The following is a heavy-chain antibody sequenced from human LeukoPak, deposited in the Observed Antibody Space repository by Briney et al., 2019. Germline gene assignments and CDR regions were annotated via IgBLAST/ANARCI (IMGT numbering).Heavy chain of an antibody. D-gene: IGHD2-8*01. Sequence: SETLSLTCAVYGGSFSGYYWSWIRQPPGKGLEWIGEINHSGSTIYNPALKSRVTISVDTSKDQFSLNLNSVTAADTAVYYCARGGSSCTNGVCYTVEGVFYPRYFDYWGQGTLVTVSS. CDR3: ARGGSSCTNGVCYTVEGVFYPRYFDY. CDR1: GGSFSGYY. J-gene: IGHJ4*02. V-gene: IGHV4-34*01. CDR2: INHSGST.